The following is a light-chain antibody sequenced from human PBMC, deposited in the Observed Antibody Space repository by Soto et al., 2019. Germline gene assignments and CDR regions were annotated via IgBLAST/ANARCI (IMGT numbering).Light chain of an antibody. V-gene: IGKV3-20*01. CDR2: GAS. CDR3: QQYGSSRWA. Sequence: EIVLTQSPGTLSLSPGERATLYCRASQSVSSSYLAWYQQKPGQAPRLLIYGASSRAPGIPDRFSGSGSGTDFTLTISRLEPEDFAVYYCQQYGSSRWAFGRGTKVEIK. CDR1: QSVSSSY. J-gene: IGKJ1*01.